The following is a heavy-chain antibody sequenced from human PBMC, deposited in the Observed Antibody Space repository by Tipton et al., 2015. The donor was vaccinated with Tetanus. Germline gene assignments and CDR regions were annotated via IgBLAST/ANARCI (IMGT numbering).Heavy chain of an antibody. J-gene: IGHJ6*01. Sequence: SLRLSCEASGFTFSSYYMSWVRQAPGKGLEWVSNINQNGSAEYYVDSVKGRFTISRDNSKNSLSLQMNSLRADDTAVYYCVRRWFGPQFYFGIVVWGHGATLAVSS. V-gene: IGHV3-7*01. CDR2: INQNGSAE. CDR3: VRRWFGPQFYFGIVV. D-gene: IGHD3-10*01. CDR1: GFTFSSYY.